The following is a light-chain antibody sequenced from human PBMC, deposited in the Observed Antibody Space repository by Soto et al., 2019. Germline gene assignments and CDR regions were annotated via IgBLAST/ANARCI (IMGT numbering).Light chain of an antibody. CDR2: WAS. J-gene: IGKJ2*01. CDR3: QQYYSTPYT. Sequence: DIVMTQSPDSLAVSLGERATMNCKSSQSVLYSPNNKNFLAWYQQKPGQPPKLLIYWASARESGVPDRFSGTGSGTDFTLTISRPQAEDVSVYYCQQYYSTPYTFGQGTKLEIK. V-gene: IGKV4-1*01. CDR1: QSVLYSPNNKNF.